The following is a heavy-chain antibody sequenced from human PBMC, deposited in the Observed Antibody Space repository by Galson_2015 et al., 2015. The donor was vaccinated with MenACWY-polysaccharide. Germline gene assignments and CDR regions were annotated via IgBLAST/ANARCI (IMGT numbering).Heavy chain of an antibody. J-gene: IGHJ4*02. V-gene: IGHV3-7*03. D-gene: IGHD3-22*01. CDR2: IKQDGSTI. Sequence: SLRLSCAASGFTFSSYWMSWVRQAPGKGLEWVANIKQDGSTIYYADSVKGRFTISRDNAENSLYLQMNSLRAEDTAVYYCASSDYYDSSGYPSLTFDYWGQGTLVTVSS. CDR1: GFTFSSYW. CDR3: ASSDYYDSSGYPSLTFDY.